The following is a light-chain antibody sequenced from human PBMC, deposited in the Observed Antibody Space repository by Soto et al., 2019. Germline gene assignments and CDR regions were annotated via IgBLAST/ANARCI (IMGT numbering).Light chain of an antibody. J-gene: IGKJ5*01. V-gene: IGKV1-9*01. CDR3: QQLSNYPIT. CDR1: QGISSY. CDR2: ATS. Sequence: DIQMTQSPYSLSASVGDRVTVTCRASQGISSYLVWYQQKPGKAPKLLIHATSTLQSGVPSRFSGSGSGTEFTLTISSLQPEDFATYYCQQLSNYPITFGQGTRLEIK.